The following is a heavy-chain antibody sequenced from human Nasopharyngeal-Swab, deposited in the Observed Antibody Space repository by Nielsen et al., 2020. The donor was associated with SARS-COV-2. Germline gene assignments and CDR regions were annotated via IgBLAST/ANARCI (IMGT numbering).Heavy chain of an antibody. CDR2: ISGSGEST. CDR1: GFTFSTYD. Sequence: GGSLRLSCAASGFTFSTYDMSWVRQAPGKGLEWVSGISGSGESTHYADSVKGRFTISRDNSKNTLTLQMNSLRVEDTAIYYCAKDRDSGDDSEEYYHYYGMDVWGQGTTVTVSS. V-gene: IGHV3-23*01. D-gene: IGHD5-12*01. J-gene: IGHJ6*02. CDR3: AKDRDSGDDSEEYYHYYGMDV.